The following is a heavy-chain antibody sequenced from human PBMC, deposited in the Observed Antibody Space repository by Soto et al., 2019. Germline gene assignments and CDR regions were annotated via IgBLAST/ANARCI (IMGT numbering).Heavy chain of an antibody. J-gene: IGHJ4*02. CDR1: GFTVSNNY. CDR3: ARDPFGYYVNYFDN. CDR2: ISGSGGST. Sequence: GGSLRLSCAVSGFTVSNNYMSWVRQAPGKGLEWVSGISGSGGSTYYADSVKGRFTISRDDSKNTLYLQMNSLRAEDTAIFYCARDPFGYYVNYFDNWGQGTLVTVSS. V-gene: IGHV3-23*01. D-gene: IGHD1-26*01.